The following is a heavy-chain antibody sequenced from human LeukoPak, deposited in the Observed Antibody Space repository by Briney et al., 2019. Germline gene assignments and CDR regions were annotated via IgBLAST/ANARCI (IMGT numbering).Heavy chain of an antibody. V-gene: IGHV3-7*01. CDR1: GFTFSSYW. J-gene: IGHJ4*02. CDR2: IKQDGSEK. CDR3: AKDRGGRDGYNELDY. Sequence: GGSLRLSCAASGFTFSSYWMSWVRQAPGKGLEWVANIKQDGSEKQYVDSVKGRFTISGDNAKNSLYLQMDSLRAEDTAVYYCAKDRGGRDGYNELDYWGQGTLVTVSS. D-gene: IGHD5-24*01.